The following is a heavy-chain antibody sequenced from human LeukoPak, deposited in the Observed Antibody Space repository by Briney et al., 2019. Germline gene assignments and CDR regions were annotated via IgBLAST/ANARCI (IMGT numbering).Heavy chain of an antibody. J-gene: IGHJ5*02. CDR1: GGSFSGYY. Sequence: SETLSLTCAVYGGSFSGYYWSWIRQPPGKGLEWIGETNHSGSTNYNPSLKSRVTISVDTSKNQISLKLSSVTAADTAVYYCAPESGWFDPWGQGTLVTVSS. D-gene: IGHD3-10*01. V-gene: IGHV4-34*01. CDR3: APESGWFDP. CDR2: TNHSGST.